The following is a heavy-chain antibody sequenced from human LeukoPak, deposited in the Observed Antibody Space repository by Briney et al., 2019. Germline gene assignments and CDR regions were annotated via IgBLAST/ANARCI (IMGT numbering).Heavy chain of an antibody. V-gene: IGHV3-23*01. J-gene: IGHJ4*02. CDR2: ISGSGGGT. D-gene: IGHD1-26*01. CDR3: AKHLGRYRNNFFDY. CDR1: EFTFSSIA. Sequence: PGGSLRLSCAASEFTFSSIAMSWVRQAPDKGLEWVSTISGSGGGTYYADSVKGRFTISRDDSKNTLYLQMNSLRADDTAVYYCAKHLGRYRNNFFDYWGQGNLVTVSS.